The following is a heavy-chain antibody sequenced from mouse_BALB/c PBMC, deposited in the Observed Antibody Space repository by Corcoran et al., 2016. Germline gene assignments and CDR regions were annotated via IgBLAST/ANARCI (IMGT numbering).Heavy chain of an antibody. CDR3: ARRSSGAPYYAMDY. D-gene: IGHD3-1*01. CDR1: EFSLSTSGMG. Sequence: QVTLKESGPGILQPSQTLSLTCSFSEFSLSTSGMGVSWIRQPSGKGLEWLAHIYWDDDKRYNPSLKSRLTISKDTSRNQVFLKITSVDTADTATYYCARRSSGAPYYAMDYWGQGTSVTVSS. CDR2: IYWDDDK. V-gene: IGHV8-12*01. J-gene: IGHJ4*01.